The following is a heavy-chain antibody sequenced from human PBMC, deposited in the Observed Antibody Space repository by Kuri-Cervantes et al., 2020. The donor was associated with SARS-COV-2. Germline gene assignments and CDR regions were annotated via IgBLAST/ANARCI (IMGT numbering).Heavy chain of an antibody. V-gene: IGHV3-38-3*01. D-gene: IGHD6-19*01. J-gene: IGHJ4*02. Sequence: GGSLRLSCAASGFTVSSNEMSWVRQAPGKGLEWVSSISGGSTYYADSRKGRFTISRDNSKNTLHLQMNSLRAEDTAVYYCATGTTSGWYRRDFDFWGPGTLVTVSS. CDR3: ATGTTSGWYRRDFDF. CDR1: GFTVSSNE. CDR2: ISGGST.